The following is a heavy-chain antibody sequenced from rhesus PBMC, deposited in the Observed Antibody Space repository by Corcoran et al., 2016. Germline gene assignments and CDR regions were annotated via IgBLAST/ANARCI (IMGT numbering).Heavy chain of an antibody. V-gene: IGHV3S25*01. Sequence: EVQLVESGGGLAKPGGSLRLSCAASGFTFSSYWMNWVRQAPGKGLEWVSVINSGGGSTYYADSLNGRFTISRDNSKNTLSLQMNSLRAEDTAVYYCAKDRAAAGYSYFDYWGQGVLVTVSS. CDR2: INSGGGST. CDR1: GFTFSSYW. J-gene: IGHJ4*01. D-gene: IGHD6-25*01. CDR3: AKDRAAAGYSYFDY.